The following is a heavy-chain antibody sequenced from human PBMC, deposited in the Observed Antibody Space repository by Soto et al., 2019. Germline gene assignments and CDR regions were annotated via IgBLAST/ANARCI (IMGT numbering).Heavy chain of an antibody. CDR1: GFSLSDYA. Sequence: EVQLLESGGGLGQPGGSLRLSCAASGFSLSDYAMNWVRQAPGKGLEWVATLSGSLDTAFYADSVKGRFTISRDNSKNTLYLQMNSLRGDDTAIYYCAKDSGLPGFGVVIHAFNVWGQGTRVTVSS. J-gene: IGHJ3*01. CDR2: LSGSLDTA. CDR3: AKDSGLPGFGVVIHAFNV. D-gene: IGHD3-3*01. V-gene: IGHV3-23*01.